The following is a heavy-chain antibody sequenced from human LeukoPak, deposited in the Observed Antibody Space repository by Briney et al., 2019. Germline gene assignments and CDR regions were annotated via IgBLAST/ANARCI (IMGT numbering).Heavy chain of an antibody. D-gene: IGHD1-26*01. V-gene: IGHV3-33*03. CDR3: ASYLTSIPSGMDV. Sequence: PGGSLRLSCAASGFTFSSYGMHWVRQAPGKGLEWVAVIWYDGSNKYYADSVKGRFTISRDNGRNTLYLQMYSLRAEDTAVYYCASYLTSIPSGMDVWGQGTTVTVSS. CDR2: IWYDGSNK. CDR1: GFTFSSYG. J-gene: IGHJ6*02.